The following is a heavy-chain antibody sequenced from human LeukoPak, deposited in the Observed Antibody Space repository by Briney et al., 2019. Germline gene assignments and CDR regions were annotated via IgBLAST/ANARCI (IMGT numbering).Heavy chain of an antibody. Sequence: SETLSLTCTVSGGSISSYYWSWIRQSPGKGLEWIGYIYYSGITNYNPSLKSRVTISVDKSKNQFSLKLSSVTAADTALYYCAREGASRYFDYWGQGILVTVSS. V-gene: IGHV4-59*12. J-gene: IGHJ4*02. CDR1: GGSISSYY. CDR2: IYYSGIT. CDR3: AREGASRYFDY. D-gene: IGHD4/OR15-4a*01.